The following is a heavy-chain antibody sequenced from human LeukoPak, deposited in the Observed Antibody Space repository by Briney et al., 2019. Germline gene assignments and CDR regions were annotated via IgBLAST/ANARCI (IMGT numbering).Heavy chain of an antibody. CDR1: GDSISSNNYY. D-gene: IGHD4-11*01. J-gene: IGHJ6*03. CDR2: VYSAGST. CDR3: ARAIYSNYGDYYYYMDV. Sequence: SETLSLTCTVSGDSISSNNYYWGWIRQPPGEGLNWIGSVYSAGSTYYNPSLKSRITISLDTSKNQFSLKLSSVTAADTAVYYCARAIYSNYGDYYYYMDVWGKGTTVTVSS. V-gene: IGHV4-39*07.